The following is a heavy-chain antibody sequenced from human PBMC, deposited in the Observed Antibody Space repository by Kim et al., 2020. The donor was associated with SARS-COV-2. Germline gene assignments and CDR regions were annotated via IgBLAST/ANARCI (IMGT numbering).Heavy chain of an antibody. CDR2: K. J-gene: IGHJ4*02. D-gene: IGHD3-16*01. Sequence: KLYVGSVRGRFTIAKDNAKNSVDLQMSSLRVEDTAVYYCARDNYGDYPDWGQGTLVTVSS. CDR3: ARDNYGDYPD. V-gene: IGHV3-7*01.